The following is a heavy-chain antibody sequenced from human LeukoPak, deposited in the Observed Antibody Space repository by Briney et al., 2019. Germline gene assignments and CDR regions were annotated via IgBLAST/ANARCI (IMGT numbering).Heavy chain of an antibody. CDR1: GFTFSSYS. Sequence: GGSLRLSCAASGFTFSSYSMNWVRQAPGKGLEWVAFIRYDGSNKYYADSVKGRFTISRDNSKNTLYLQMNSLRAEDTAVYYCAKDLHYYDSSGYLDIWGQGTMITVSS. V-gene: IGHV3-30*02. CDR3: AKDLHYYDSSGYLDI. D-gene: IGHD3-22*01. CDR2: IRYDGSNK. J-gene: IGHJ3*02.